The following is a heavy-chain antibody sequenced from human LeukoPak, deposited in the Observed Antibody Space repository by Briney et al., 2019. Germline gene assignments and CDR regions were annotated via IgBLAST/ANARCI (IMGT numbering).Heavy chain of an antibody. J-gene: IGHJ1*01. Sequence: SETLSLTCAVSGGSISSGGYRWTWIRQYPGKGLEWIGYINYSGSTYYNLSLKSRVIISVDTSKNQFSLNLNSVTAADTAVYYCAREMDAHPRIVVWGQGTLVTVSS. D-gene: IGHD2-21*01. V-gene: IGHV4-31*11. CDR2: INYSGST. CDR1: GGSISSGGYR. CDR3: AREMDAHPRIVV.